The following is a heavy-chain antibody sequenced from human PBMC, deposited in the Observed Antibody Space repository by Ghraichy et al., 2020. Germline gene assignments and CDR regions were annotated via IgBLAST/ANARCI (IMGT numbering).Heavy chain of an antibody. CDR3: AREEGGGNDFDF. J-gene: IGHJ4*02. CDR1: GYSFTSYG. D-gene: IGHD3-16*01. Sequence: ASVKVSCKASGYSFTSYGITWVRQAPGQGLEWMGWISAYNGNTNYAQMLQGRVTMTTDTPTNTAYMELRSLRSDDTAVYYCAREEGGGNDFDFWGQGTLITVSS. CDR2: ISAYNGNT. V-gene: IGHV1-18*01.